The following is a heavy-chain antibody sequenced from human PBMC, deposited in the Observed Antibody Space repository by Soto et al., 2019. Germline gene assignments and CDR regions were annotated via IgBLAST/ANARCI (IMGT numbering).Heavy chain of an antibody. V-gene: IGHV3-15*07. J-gene: IGHJ4*02. CDR3: TSAGQYCTSTTCKAY. CDR1: GLGFTNSW. D-gene: IGHD2-2*01. Sequence: EVQVVESGGGLVKPGRSLRLSCAASGLGFTNSWMKWVRQAPGKGLEWVGRIKSKNDGGTTDYAAPVQGRFTISRDDSKTTIYLQMNSLKTEDTAVYYCTSAGQYCTSTTCKAYWGQGTPVTVSS. CDR2: IKSKNDGGTT.